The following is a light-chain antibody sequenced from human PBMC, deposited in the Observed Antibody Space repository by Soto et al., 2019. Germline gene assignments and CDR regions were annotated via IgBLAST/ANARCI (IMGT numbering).Light chain of an antibody. CDR3: CSYAASSTL. J-gene: IGLJ2*01. Sequence: QSALTQPASVSGSPGQSITISCTGTSSDVGSYNLVSWYQQHPGKAPKLMIYEVSKRPSGVSNRFSGSKSGNTASLTISGLQAEDEADYYCCSYAASSTLFGGGTKVTVL. CDR2: EVS. V-gene: IGLV2-23*02. CDR1: SSDVGSYNL.